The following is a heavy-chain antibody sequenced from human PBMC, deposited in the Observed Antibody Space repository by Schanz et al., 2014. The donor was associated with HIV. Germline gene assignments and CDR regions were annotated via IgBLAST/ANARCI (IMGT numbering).Heavy chain of an antibody. CDR3: ARAEGYSTSSAWGEDYNYYGMDV. CDR2: TVPMLGKT. CDR1: GGTFSNYA. Sequence: QVQLVQSGAEVKMPGASGKVSCKASGGTFSNYAMTWVRQAPGQGLEWMGGTVPMLGKTRYAQKFQGRVTMNVDESTSTAYMELSSLRSDDTAVYYCARAEGYSTSSAWGEDYNYYGMDVWGQGTTVTVSS. D-gene: IGHD6-6*01. J-gene: IGHJ6*02. V-gene: IGHV1-69*01.